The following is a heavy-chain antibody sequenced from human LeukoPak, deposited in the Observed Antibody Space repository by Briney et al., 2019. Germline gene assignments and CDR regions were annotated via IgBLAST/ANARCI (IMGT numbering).Heavy chain of an antibody. Sequence: GGSLRLSCAASGFTFSSYAMHWVRQAPGKGLEWVAVTSYDGSNKYYADSVKGRFTISRDNSKNTLYLQMNSLRAEDTAVYYCARVMTTTYFPYYYYGMDVWGQGTTVTVSS. CDR2: TSYDGSNK. D-gene: IGHD4-17*01. V-gene: IGHV3-30-3*01. CDR3: ARVMTTTYFPYYYYGMDV. J-gene: IGHJ6*02. CDR1: GFTFSSYA.